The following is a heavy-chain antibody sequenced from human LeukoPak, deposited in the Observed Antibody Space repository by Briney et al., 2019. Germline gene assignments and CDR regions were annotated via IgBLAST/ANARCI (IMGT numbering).Heavy chain of an antibody. D-gene: IGHD2-8*01. CDR1: GVSFSGYY. V-gene: IGHV4-34*01. Sequence: SETLSLTCAVYGVSFSGYYWSWNRQPPGKGLEWIGEINHSGSTNYNPSLKSRVTISVDTSKNQFSLKLSSVTAADTAVYYCARGRGVTDWFDPWGQGTLVTVSS. CDR3: ARGRGVTDWFDP. J-gene: IGHJ5*02. CDR2: INHSGST.